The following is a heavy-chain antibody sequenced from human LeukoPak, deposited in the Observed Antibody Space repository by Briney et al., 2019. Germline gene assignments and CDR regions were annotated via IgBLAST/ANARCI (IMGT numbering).Heavy chain of an antibody. CDR3: ARVRRYCSGGSCYSNYYYYYMDV. V-gene: IGHV3-30*02. J-gene: IGHJ6*03. D-gene: IGHD2-15*01. CDR2: IRYDGSNK. Sequence: QAGGSLRLSCAASGFTFSSYGMHWVRRAPGKGLEWVAFIRYDGSNKYYADSVKGRFTISRDNSKNTLYLQMNSLRAEDTAVYYCARVRRYCSGGSCYSNYYYYYMDVWGKGTTVTVSS. CDR1: GFTFSSYG.